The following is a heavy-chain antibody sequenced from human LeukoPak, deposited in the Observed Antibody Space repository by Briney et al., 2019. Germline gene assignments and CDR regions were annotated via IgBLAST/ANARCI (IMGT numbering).Heavy chain of an antibody. D-gene: IGHD3-10*01. Sequence: ETLSFTCTVSGGSISSYYWSWIRQPPGKGLEWIGYIYYSGSTNYNPSLKSRVTISVDTSKNQFSLKLSSVTAADTAVYYCASGAYYYGSGTGWFDPWGQGTLVTVSS. CDR3: ASGAYYYGSGTGWFDP. J-gene: IGHJ5*02. V-gene: IGHV4-59*01. CDR1: GGSISSYY. CDR2: IYYSGST.